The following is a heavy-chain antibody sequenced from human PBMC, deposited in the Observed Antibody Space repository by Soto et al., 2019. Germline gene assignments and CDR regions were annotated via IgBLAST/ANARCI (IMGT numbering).Heavy chain of an antibody. J-gene: IGHJ6*02. D-gene: IGHD6-13*01. CDR1: GYTFTGYY. CDR3: ARDRYSSSWYDYYYGMDV. CDR2: INPNSGAT. V-gene: IGHV1-2*02. Sequence: GASVKVSCKASGYTFTGYYMHWVRQAPGQGLEWMGWINPNSGATNYPQKFQGRVTMTRDTSISSAYMELSSLTSDDTAVYYCARDRYSSSWYDYYYGMDVWGQRTTVTVSS.